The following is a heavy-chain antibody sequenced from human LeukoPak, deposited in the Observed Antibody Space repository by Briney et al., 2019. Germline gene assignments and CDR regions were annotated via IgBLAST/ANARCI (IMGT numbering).Heavy chain of an antibody. V-gene: IGHV4-4*02. CDR2: IYHSGST. Sequence: SGTLSLTCAVSGDSISSSNWWSWVRQPPGKGLEWIGEIYHSGSTNYNPSFKSRVTISVDKSKNQFSLKLTSVTAADTAVYYCARTYYYDSSGYYPYYFDYWGQGTLVTVSS. D-gene: IGHD3-22*01. CDR3: ARTYYYDSSGYYPYYFDY. CDR1: GDSISSSNW. J-gene: IGHJ4*02.